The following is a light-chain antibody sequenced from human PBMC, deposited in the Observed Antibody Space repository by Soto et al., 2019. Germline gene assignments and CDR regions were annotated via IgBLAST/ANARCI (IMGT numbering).Light chain of an antibody. Sequence: DIQMTQSPSTLSASVGDTVTITCRASQNIKTWLAWHQQKPGKAPKLLIFDASTLESGVTSRFSGSGSGADFTLTINSLQPDDFATYYCQQYNSYSPLFGQGTKVEIK. CDR1: QNIKTW. CDR2: DAS. CDR3: QQYNSYSPL. J-gene: IGKJ1*01. V-gene: IGKV1-5*01.